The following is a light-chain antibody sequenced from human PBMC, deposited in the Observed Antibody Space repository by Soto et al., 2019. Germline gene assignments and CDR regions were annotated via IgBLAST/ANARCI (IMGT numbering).Light chain of an antibody. CDR2: NVN. CDR3: SSYSDTNIYV. CDR1: SSDIGGYDF. Sequence: QSALTQPPSASGSPGQAVTISCTGTSSDIGGYDFVSWYQVRPGEAPQLIIYNVNGRPSGVPRRFSGSKSGNTASLTVSGLQAVGEADYYCSSYSDTNIYVFGTGTKVTVL. J-gene: IGLJ1*01. V-gene: IGLV2-8*01.